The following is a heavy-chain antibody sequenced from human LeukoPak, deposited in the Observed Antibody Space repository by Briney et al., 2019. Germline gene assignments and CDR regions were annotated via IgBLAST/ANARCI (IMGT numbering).Heavy chain of an antibody. CDR1: GFTFSSYA. CDR2: ISGSGGST. V-gene: IGHV3-23*01. J-gene: IGHJ4*02. CDR3: ATITYSSGWYLGY. Sequence: GGSLRLSCAASGFTFSSYAMSWVRQAPGKGLEWVSAISGSGGSTYYADSVKGRFTISRDNSKNTLYLQMNSLRAEDTAVYYCATITYSSGWYLGYWGQGTLATVSS. D-gene: IGHD6-19*01.